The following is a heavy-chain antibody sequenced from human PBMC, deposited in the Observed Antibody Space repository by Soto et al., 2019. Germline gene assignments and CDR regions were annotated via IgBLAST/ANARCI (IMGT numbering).Heavy chain of an antibody. CDR2: VLPGDSDT. CDR3: ARPSCSGGSRCSGGPYSYHDMDV. V-gene: IGHV5-51*01. Sequence: GEALKISCERSGYRFTSYLIGCVRQMPGKSLEWMGIVLPGDSDTRYSPSFQGQVTISADKSIATAYLQWSSLKASDTAMYYCARPSCSGGSRCSGGPYSYHDMDVWGQGTTVTASS. D-gene: IGHD2-15*01. CDR1: GYRFTSYL. J-gene: IGHJ6*02.